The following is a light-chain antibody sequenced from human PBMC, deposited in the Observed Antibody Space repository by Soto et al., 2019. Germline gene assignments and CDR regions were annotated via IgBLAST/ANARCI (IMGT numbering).Light chain of an antibody. V-gene: IGKV1-6*01. CDR3: LQDYNYPRT. J-gene: IGKJ1*01. CDR2: AAS. Sequence: AIPMTQSPSSLSASVGDRVTITCRTSQGIRNDLGWYQQKPGKAPKLLIYAASSLQSGVPSRFSGSGSGTDFTLIISSLQPEDFATYYCLQDYNYPRTVGQGTKVEIK. CDR1: QGIRND.